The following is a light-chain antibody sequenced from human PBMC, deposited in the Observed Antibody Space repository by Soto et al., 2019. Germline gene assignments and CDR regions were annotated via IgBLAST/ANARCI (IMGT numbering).Light chain of an antibody. CDR2: DAS. Sequence: DIRLKKSPATLSWSTMERATLSSRASRSVSTYLAWYQQKPGQAPRLLIYDASTRDYDVPARFSGSGSGTDFTLTISGLEPEDSAIYYWHDRSSGPRGTLGQGTKVDI. CDR1: RSVSTY. V-gene: IGKV3-11*01. J-gene: IGKJ1*01. CDR3: HDRSSGPRGT.